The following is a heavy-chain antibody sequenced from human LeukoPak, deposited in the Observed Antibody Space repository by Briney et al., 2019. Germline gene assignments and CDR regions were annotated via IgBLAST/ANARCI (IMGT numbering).Heavy chain of an antibody. CDR3: ARGGYSGYAKN. CDR2: INHSGST. J-gene: IGHJ4*02. D-gene: IGHD5-12*01. Sequence: PSETLSLTCAVYGGSFSGYYWSWIRQPPGKGLEWIGEINHSGSTNYNPSLKSRVTISVDTSKNQFSLKLSSVTAADTAVYYCARGGYSGYAKNWGQGTLVTVYS. CDR1: GGSFSGYY. V-gene: IGHV4-34*01.